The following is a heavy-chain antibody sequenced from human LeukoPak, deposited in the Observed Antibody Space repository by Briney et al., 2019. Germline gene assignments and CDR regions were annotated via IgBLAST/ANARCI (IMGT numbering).Heavy chain of an antibody. V-gene: IGHV3-48*04. CDR1: GFSLSGYN. CDR2: ISSSSSTQ. D-gene: IGHD2-15*01. J-gene: IGHJ4*02. CDR3: ARHLGGQGDY. Sequence: GGSLRLSCAASGFSLSGYNMNWVRQAPGKGLEWVSYISSSSSTQHYVDSVRGRFTISRDNAKNSLYLQMNSLRAEDTAVYYCARHLGGQGDYWGQGTLVTVSS.